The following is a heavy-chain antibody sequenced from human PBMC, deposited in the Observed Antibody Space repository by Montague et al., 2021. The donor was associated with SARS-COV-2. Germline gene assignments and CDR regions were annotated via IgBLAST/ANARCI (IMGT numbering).Heavy chain of an antibody. CDR3: ARGGGRLQYSYYYGMDV. V-gene: IGHV4-59*01. CDR2: IYYTGST. J-gene: IGHJ6*02. D-gene: IGHD5-12*01. Sequence: SETLSLTCSVSGGSMINSYWSWIRQPPGKGLEWMGYIYYTGSTDYNPSLESRATLSIDTSKNEFSLKLTSVTAADTAVYYCARGGGRLQYSYYYGMDVWGQGTTVTVSS. CDR1: GGSMINSY.